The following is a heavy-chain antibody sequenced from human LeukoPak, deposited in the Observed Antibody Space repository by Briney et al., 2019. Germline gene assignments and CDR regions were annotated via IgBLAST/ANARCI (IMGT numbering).Heavy chain of an antibody. Sequence: GGSLRLSCAASGLTFSSYAMNWVRQAPGKGLEWVSAISGSGGTTYYADSVKGRFTISRDNSKNTLYLQMNSLRAEDTAVYYCAKDQGGEYYYYGMDVWGQGTTVTVSS. J-gene: IGHJ6*02. D-gene: IGHD2-21*01. CDR1: GLTFSSYA. CDR2: ISGSGGTT. V-gene: IGHV3-23*01. CDR3: AKDQGGEYYYYGMDV.